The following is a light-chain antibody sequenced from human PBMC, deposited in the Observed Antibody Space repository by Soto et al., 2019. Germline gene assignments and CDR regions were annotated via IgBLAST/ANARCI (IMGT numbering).Light chain of an antibody. V-gene: IGLV2-11*01. Sequence: QSVLTQPRSVSGSPGQSVTISCTGTSSDVGRYNYVSWYQQHPGKAPKLMIYDVSERPSGVPDRFSGSKSGNTASLTISGLQAEDEADYYCCSYAGSYTFYVFGTGTKVTV. J-gene: IGLJ1*01. CDR3: CSYAGSYTFYV. CDR2: DVS. CDR1: SSDVGRYNY.